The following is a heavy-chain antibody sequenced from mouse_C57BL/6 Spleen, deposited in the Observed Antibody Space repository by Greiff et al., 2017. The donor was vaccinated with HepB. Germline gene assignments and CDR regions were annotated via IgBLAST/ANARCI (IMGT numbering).Heavy chain of an antibody. CDR3: ASGGYYAMDY. V-gene: IGHV5-17*01. CDR2: ISSGSSTI. CDR1: GFTFSDYG. J-gene: IGHJ4*01. Sequence: EVQLVESGGGLVKPGGSLKLSCAASGFTFSDYGMHWVRQVPEKGLEWVAYISSGSSTIYYADTVKGRFTISRDNAKNTLFLQMTSLRSEDTSMYYCASGGYYAMDYWGQGTSVTVSS.